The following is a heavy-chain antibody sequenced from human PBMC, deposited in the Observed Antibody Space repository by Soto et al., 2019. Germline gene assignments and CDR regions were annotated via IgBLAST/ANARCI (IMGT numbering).Heavy chain of an antibody. Sequence: SETLSLTCTVSGGSISSYHWNWIRQPPGKGLEWIGYIYYSGSTYYNPSLKSRVTISVDTSKNQFSLKLSSVTAADTAVYYCAGNLRIAVAGTYLDYWGQGTLVTVSS. D-gene: IGHD6-19*01. CDR2: IYYSGST. V-gene: IGHV4-59*12. J-gene: IGHJ4*02. CDR3: AGNLRIAVAGTYLDY. CDR1: GGSISSYH.